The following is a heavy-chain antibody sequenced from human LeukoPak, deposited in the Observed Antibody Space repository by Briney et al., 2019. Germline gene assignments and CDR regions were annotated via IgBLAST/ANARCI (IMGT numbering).Heavy chain of an antibody. D-gene: IGHD3-10*01. CDR2: IYYSGST. J-gene: IGHJ5*02. V-gene: IGHV4-59*08. CDR1: GRSISSYY. Sequence: SETLSLTCTVSGRSISSYYWSWLRQPPGKGLEWLVYIYYSGSTNYNPSLKSRVTISVDTSKNHFSLKLSSVTAADTAVYYCARFTTMVRGVVPNAYNWFDPWGQGTLVTVSS. CDR3: ARFTTMVRGVVPNAYNWFDP.